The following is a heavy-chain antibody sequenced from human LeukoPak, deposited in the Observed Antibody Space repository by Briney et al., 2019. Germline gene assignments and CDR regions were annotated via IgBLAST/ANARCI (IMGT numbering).Heavy chain of an antibody. V-gene: IGHV4-59*01. CDR2: IYYSGTT. CDR3: ARGTSPRWLQPSRAYYFDY. D-gene: IGHD5-24*01. Sequence: SETLSLTCTVSGGSISSYYWSWIRQPPGKGGEWIGYIYYSGTTNYNPSLNTRVTISVAPSKNQFSLKLTSVTAAHTAVYYCARGTSPRWLQPSRAYYFDYWGQGTLDTVSS. CDR1: GGSISSYY. J-gene: IGHJ4*02.